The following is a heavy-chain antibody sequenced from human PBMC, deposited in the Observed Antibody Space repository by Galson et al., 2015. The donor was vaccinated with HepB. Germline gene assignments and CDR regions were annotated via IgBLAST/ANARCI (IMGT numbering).Heavy chain of an antibody. CDR2: INPIGGST. CDR3: ARDGGEGNSGIYGAADYFDY. CDR1: GYTFTSYC. V-gene: IGHV1-46*03. D-gene: IGHD1-26*01. Sequence: SVKVSCKASGYTFTSYCLHWVRQAPGQGLEWMGIINPIGGSTTYAQKFQGRVTMTRDTSTSTVYMELSNLRSEDTAVYYCARDGGEGNSGIYGAADYFDYWGQGTLVTVSS. J-gene: IGHJ4*02.